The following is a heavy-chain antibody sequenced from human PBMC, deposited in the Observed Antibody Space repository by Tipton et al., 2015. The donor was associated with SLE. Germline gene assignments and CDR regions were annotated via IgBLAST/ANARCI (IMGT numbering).Heavy chain of an antibody. D-gene: IGHD4-11*01. V-gene: IGHV4-39*07. CDR3: ARYPESNYHWFGP. Sequence: TLSLTCTVSGGSISSSSYYWGWIRQPPGKGLEWIGSINYSGSTFYNPSLKSRVTISVDTSKNQFSLKLSSVTAADTAVYYCARYPESNYHWFGPWGQGALVTVSS. CDR2: INYSGST. CDR1: GGSISSSSYY. J-gene: IGHJ5*02.